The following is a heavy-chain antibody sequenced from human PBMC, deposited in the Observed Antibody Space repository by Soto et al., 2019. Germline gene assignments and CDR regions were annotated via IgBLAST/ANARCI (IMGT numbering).Heavy chain of an antibody. CDR3: ARESEDLTSNFDY. Sequence: GALILSGSASGFTFTRYSMNGVRQAPGKGLEWVSSISSTTNYIYYADSMKGRFTVSRDNAKNSVYLEMNSLSAEDTAVYYCARESEDLTSNFDYWGQGTLVTVSS. CDR1: GFTFTRYS. V-gene: IGHV3-21*01. CDR2: ISSTTNYI. J-gene: IGHJ4*02.